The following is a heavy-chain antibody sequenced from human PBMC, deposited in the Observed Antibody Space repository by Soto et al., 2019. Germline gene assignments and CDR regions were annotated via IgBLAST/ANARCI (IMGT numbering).Heavy chain of an antibody. CDR2: IWYDGSNK. CDR1: GFTFSSYG. Sequence: GGSLRLSCAASGFTFSSYGMHWVRQAPGKGLGWVAVIWYDGSNKYYADSVKGRFTISRDNSKNTLYLQMNSLRAEDTAVYYCARDYPNEQWLVEENYFDYWGQGTLVTVSS. CDR3: ARDYPNEQWLVEENYFDY. V-gene: IGHV3-33*01. J-gene: IGHJ4*02. D-gene: IGHD6-19*01.